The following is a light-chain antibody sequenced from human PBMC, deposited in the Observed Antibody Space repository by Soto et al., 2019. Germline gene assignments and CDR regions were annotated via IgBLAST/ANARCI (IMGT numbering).Light chain of an antibody. CDR2: DAY. V-gene: IGKV3D-20*02. CDR3: RQRHMWPIT. J-gene: IGKJ5*01. CDR1: QSVFTSY. Sequence: EVVLTQSPGTLSLSPCEGATLSFRASQSVFTSYLAWYQHKYGQSPRLLIYDAYNRATGIPPRFSGSGSGTDFTLTISSLEPEDSAVYYCRQRHMWPITFGQGTRLEIK.